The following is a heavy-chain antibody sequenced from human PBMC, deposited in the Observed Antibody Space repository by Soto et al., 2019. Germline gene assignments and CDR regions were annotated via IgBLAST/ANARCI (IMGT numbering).Heavy chain of an antibody. D-gene: IGHD1-1*01. J-gene: IGHJ6*02. CDR1: GYTFTSYG. Sequence: ASVKVSCKASGYTFTSYGISWVRQAPGQGLEWMGWISAYNGNTNYAQKLQGRVTMTTDTSTNIVYLELRSLRSDDTAMYYCGRCRTDSYAMDVWGQGTTVTVSS. CDR2: ISAYNGNT. CDR3: GRCRTDSYAMDV. V-gene: IGHV1-18*01.